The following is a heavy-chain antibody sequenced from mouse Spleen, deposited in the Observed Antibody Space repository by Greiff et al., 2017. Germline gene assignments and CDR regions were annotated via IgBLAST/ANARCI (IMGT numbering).Heavy chain of an antibody. Sequence: EVPVVESGPGLVKPSQSLSLTCSVTGYSITSGYYWNWIRQFPGNKLEWMGYISYSGSTSYNPSLKSRIPITRDTSKNQFFLQLNSVTTEDTATYYCARSHYYGSSYDWYFDVWGAGTTVTVSS. J-gene: IGHJ1*01. CDR3: ARSHYYGSSYDWYFDV. CDR2: ISYSGST. D-gene: IGHD1-1*01. V-gene: IGHV3-2*02. CDR1: GYSITSGYY.